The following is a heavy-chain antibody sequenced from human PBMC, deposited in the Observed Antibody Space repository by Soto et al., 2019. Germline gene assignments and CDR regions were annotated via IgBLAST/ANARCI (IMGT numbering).Heavy chain of an antibody. D-gene: IGHD3-3*01. V-gene: IGHV4-31*03. Sequence: QVQLQESGPGLVKPSETLSLTCTVSGGSISSGGYYWSWIRQHPGKGLEWIGYIYYSGSTYYYPSLRSRVTISVDTSKNQFSLKLSSVTAADTAVYYCARDRSGFGYFDYWGQGTLVTVSS. CDR2: IYYSGST. CDR1: GGSISSGGYY. J-gene: IGHJ4*02. CDR3: ARDRSGFGYFDY.